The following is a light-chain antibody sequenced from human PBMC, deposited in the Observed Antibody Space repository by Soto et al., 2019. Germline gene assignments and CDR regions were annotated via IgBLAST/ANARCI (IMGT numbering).Light chain of an antibody. V-gene: IGKV1-39*01. Sequence: DIQMTQSPSSLSASVGDRVTITCQASQGISTYLNWYQQKSGAAPKLLIYDASILQSGVPSRFSGSYSGTDFTLTISSLQPDDFATYYCQQSYGAPALTFGGGTKVEIK. J-gene: IGKJ4*01. CDR3: QQSYGAPALT. CDR2: DAS. CDR1: QGISTY.